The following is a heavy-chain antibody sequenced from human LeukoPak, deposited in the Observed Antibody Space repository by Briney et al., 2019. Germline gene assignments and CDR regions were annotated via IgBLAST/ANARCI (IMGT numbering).Heavy chain of an antibody. Sequence: GGSLRLSCAASGFTVSSNYMSWVRQAPGKGLEWVSVIYSGGSTYYADSVKGRSTISRDNSKNTLYLQMNSLRAEDTAVYYCARDRHYYGSGSYGFDYWGQGTLVTVSS. CDR3: ARDRHYYGSGSYGFDY. J-gene: IGHJ4*02. V-gene: IGHV3-66*01. CDR1: GFTVSSNY. D-gene: IGHD3-10*01. CDR2: IYSGGST.